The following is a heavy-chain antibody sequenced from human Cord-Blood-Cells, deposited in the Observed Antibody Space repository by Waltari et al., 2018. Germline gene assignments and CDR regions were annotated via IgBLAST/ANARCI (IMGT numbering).Heavy chain of an antibody. CDR3: ARDLQRSYYDFWSGSPAYDY. J-gene: IGHJ4*02. CDR1: GYTFTSYG. Sequence: QVQLVQSGAEVKKPGASVKVSCKASGYTFTSYGISWVRQAPGQGLEWMGWISAYNGNTNYAQKLQGRVTMTTDTSTSTAYMELRSLRSDDTAVYYCARDLQRSYYDFWSGSPAYDYWGQGTLVTVSS. D-gene: IGHD3-3*01. CDR2: ISAYNGNT. V-gene: IGHV1-18*04.